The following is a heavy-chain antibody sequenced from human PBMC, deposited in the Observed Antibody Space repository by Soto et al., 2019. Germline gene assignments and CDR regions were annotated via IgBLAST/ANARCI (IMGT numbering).Heavy chain of an antibody. D-gene: IGHD4-17*01. CDR1: GGSISSYY. CDR2: IYYSGST. CDR3: SGSDYGDLFDY. Sequence: SETLSLTCSVSGGSISSYYWTWIRQPPGKGLEWIGYIYYSGSTNYNPSPKSRVTISVDTSKNQFSLKLSSVTAADTAVYYCSGSDYGDLFDYWGQGTLVTVSS. V-gene: IGHV4-59*08. J-gene: IGHJ4*02.